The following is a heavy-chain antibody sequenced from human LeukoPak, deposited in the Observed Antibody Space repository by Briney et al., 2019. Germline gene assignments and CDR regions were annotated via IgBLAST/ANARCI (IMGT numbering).Heavy chain of an antibody. CDR1: GFTFSSYS. V-gene: IGHV3-21*01. CDR2: ISSSSSYI. D-gene: IGHD3-9*01. Sequence: TGGSLRLSCAASGFTFSSYSMNWVRQAPGKGLEWVSSISSSSSYIYYADSVKGRFTISRDNSKNTLYLQMNSLRPEDTALYYCAGQYYDIVTGYRPLDYWGQGALVTVSS. CDR3: AGQYYDIVTGYRPLDY. J-gene: IGHJ4*02.